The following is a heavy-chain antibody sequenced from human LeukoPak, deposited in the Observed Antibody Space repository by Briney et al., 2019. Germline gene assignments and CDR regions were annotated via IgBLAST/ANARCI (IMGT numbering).Heavy chain of an antibody. Sequence: PGGSLRLSCAASGFTFSSYSMNWVRQAPGKGLEWVSSISSSSSYIYYADSMKGRFTISRDNAKNSLYLQMNSLRAEDTAVYYCARAGYYYDSSAYYDYWGQGTLVTVSS. CDR3: ARAGYYYDSSAYYDY. CDR2: ISSSSSYI. J-gene: IGHJ4*02. CDR1: GFTFSSYS. V-gene: IGHV3-21*01. D-gene: IGHD3-22*01.